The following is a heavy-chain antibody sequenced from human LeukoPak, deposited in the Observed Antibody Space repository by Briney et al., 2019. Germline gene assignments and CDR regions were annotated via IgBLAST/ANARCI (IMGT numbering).Heavy chain of an antibody. CDR1: GGSISSSSYY. CDR3: ARHGYGSGSPTDWLDP. CDR2: IYYSGST. Sequence: PSETLSLTCTVSGGSISSSSYYWGWIRQPPGKGLEWIGSIYYSGSTYYNPSLKSRVTISVDTSKNQFSLKLSSVTAADTAVYYCARHGYGSGSPTDWLDPWGQGTLVTVSS. D-gene: IGHD3-10*01. J-gene: IGHJ5*02. V-gene: IGHV4-39*01.